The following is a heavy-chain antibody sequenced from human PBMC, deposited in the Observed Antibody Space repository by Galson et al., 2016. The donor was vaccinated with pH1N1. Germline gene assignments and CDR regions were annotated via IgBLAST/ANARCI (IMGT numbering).Heavy chain of an antibody. CDR2: ISYDGRNK. D-gene: IGHD3-9*01. CDR1: GFSLSTFG. V-gene: IGHV3-30*18. J-gene: IGHJ6*02. Sequence: SLRLSCAASGFSLSTFGMHWVRQAPGKRLVWVAVISYDGRNKYYEDSVKGRFTISRDNSKNTLYLQMNSLRAEDTAVYYCAKDRPQMMLRYFDWLLGDAMDVWGQGTTVTVSS. CDR3: AKDRPQMMLRYFDWLLGDAMDV.